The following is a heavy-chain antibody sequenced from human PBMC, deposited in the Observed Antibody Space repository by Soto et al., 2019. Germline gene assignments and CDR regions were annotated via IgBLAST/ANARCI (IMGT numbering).Heavy chain of an antibody. Sequence: EVQLLEAGGGLVQPGGSLRLSCAASGFTFSSYAMSWVRQAPGKGLEWVSAISGSGGSTYYADSVKVRFTISRDNSKNTLYLQMNSLRAEDTAVYYCAKQGYYYGSGSYIDYWGQGNLVTVSS. CDR1: GFTFSSYA. V-gene: IGHV3-23*01. CDR3: AKQGYYYGSGSYIDY. D-gene: IGHD3-10*01. CDR2: ISGSGGST. J-gene: IGHJ4*02.